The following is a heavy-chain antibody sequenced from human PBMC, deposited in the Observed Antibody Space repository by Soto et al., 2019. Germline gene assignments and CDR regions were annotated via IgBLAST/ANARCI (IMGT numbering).Heavy chain of an antibody. V-gene: IGHV1-3*01. D-gene: IGHD1-26*01. CDR3: TRGLGLYYCDY. Sequence: QVQLVQSGAEVKKPGASVKVSCKASGYTFTSYAMHRVRPAPGKRLEWMGWINAGNGNTKYSQKFQGRVTITRDTSSIRAYMELSILRSEDAAVYYCTRGLGLYYCDYWGQGTLVTVSS. CDR1: GYTFTSYA. CDR2: INAGNGNT. J-gene: IGHJ4*02.